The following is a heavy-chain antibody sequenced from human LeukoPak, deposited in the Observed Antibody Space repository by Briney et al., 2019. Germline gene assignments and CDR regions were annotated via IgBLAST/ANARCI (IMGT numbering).Heavy chain of an antibody. V-gene: IGHV4-61*02. CDR2: IYGSGST. CDR1: GGSISSCTYH. CDR3: AGLADSVGATMYTFNV. J-gene: IGHJ3*01. Sequence: SQTLPLTRTVSGGSISSCTYHWSWIRQPAGKELEWIGRIYGSGSTNYYPSLKSRLTISLDASKNHFSLKLISVTAADTAVYYCAGLADSVGATMYTFNVWGQGTMVTVSS. D-gene: IGHD1-26*01.